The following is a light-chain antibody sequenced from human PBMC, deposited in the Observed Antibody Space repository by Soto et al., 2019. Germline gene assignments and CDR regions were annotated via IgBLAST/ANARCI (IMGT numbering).Light chain of an antibody. CDR1: QSVSGN. CDR3: QQYNNWPPIT. CDR2: GAS. V-gene: IGKV3-15*01. J-gene: IGKJ5*01. Sequence: MEISQFAATLSISPGGRATLTCRACQSVSGNLAWYQQEPGQAPGLLIYGASTRATGIPARFSGSGSGAEFTLTISSLHSEDFAVYYCQQYNNWPPITFGQGILLEI.